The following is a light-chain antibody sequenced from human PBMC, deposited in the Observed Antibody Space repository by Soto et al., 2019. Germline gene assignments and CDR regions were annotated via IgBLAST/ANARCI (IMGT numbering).Light chain of an antibody. CDR2: AAS. CDR1: QGVRSY. Sequence: DIQLTQSPSFLSASVGDRVTITCRASQGVRSYLAWYQQKPGKAPKLLIYAASTLQSGVPSRFSGSGSGTEFTLTISSLQPEDFATYYCQHLYDHVFTFGPGIKVDLK. CDR3: QHLYDHVFT. V-gene: IGKV1-9*01. J-gene: IGKJ3*01.